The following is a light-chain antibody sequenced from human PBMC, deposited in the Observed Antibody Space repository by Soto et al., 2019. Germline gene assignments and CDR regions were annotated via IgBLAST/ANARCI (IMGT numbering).Light chain of an antibody. Sequence: EIVLTQSPATLSLSPGERATLSCRASQSVSSYLAWYQQKPGQAPRLLIYDASNRATGIPARFSGSGSGTDFTLTISSLEPEDCAVYYCKQRSNWLITFGQGTRLEIK. V-gene: IGKV3-11*01. CDR3: KQRSNWLIT. J-gene: IGKJ5*01. CDR2: DAS. CDR1: QSVSSY.